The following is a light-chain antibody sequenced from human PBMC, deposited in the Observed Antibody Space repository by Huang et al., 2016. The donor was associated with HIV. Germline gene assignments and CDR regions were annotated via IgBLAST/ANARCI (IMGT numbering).Light chain of an antibody. CDR1: QSVGSF. J-gene: IGKJ3*01. CDR3: QQRTSSFT. Sequence: EIVLTQSPATLSLSPGERATLSCRASQSVGSFLAWYQQKPGKAPRLLISDASDRAPGIPASFRGSGYGTDFTLTIRSLEPEDFAVYYCQQRTSSFTFGPGTKVD. V-gene: IGKV3-11*01. CDR2: DAS.